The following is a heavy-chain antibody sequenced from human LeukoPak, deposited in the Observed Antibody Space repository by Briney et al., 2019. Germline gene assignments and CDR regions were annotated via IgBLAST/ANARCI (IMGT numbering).Heavy chain of an antibody. Sequence: SETLSLTCTVSGGSISSYYWSWIRQPAGKGLEWIGRIHTSGSTDYNPSFKSRVTMPVDTSKNQFSLKVRSVTAADTAVYYCAREGSATARPFVSNDYWGQGTLVTVSS. V-gene: IGHV4-4*07. CDR1: GGSISSYY. J-gene: IGHJ4*02. CDR2: IHTSGST. D-gene: IGHD6-6*01. CDR3: AREGSATARPFVSNDY.